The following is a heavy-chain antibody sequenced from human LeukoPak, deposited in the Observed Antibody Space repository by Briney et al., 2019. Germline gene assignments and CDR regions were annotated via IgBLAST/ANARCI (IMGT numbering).Heavy chain of an antibody. V-gene: IGHV4-59*08. CDR2: IYYSGST. D-gene: IGHD3-22*01. Sequence: SETLSLTCAVYGGSFSGYYWSWIRQPPGKGLEWIGYIYYSGSTNYNPSLKSRVTISVDTSKNQFSLKLSSVAAADTAVYYCARHYYDSSGFTYYFDYWGQGTLVTVSS. CDR1: GGSFSGYY. J-gene: IGHJ4*02. CDR3: ARHYYDSSGFTYYFDY.